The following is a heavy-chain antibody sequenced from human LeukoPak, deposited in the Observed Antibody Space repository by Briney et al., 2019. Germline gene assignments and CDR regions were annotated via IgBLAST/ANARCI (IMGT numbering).Heavy chain of an antibody. CDR2: IYYSGST. CDR1: GGSISSGGYY. CDR3: ARDTYYYDSSGYSTLYYFDY. Sequence: PSETLSLTCTVSGGSISSGGYYWGWIRQHPGKGLEWIGYIYYSGSTYYNPSLKSRVTISVDTSKNQFSLKLSSVTAADTAVYYCARDTYYYDSSGYSTLYYFDYWGQGTLVTVSS. D-gene: IGHD3-22*01. V-gene: IGHV4-31*03. J-gene: IGHJ4*02.